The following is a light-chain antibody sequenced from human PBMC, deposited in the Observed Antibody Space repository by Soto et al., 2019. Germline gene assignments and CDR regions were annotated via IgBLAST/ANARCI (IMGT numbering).Light chain of an antibody. J-gene: IGKJ1*01. V-gene: IGKV3-20*01. CDR3: HQYGGSPRT. CDR2: GAS. Sequence: EIVLTQSPGTLSLSPGERATLSCRASQSVSSSYLAWYQQKPGQAPRLLIYGASSRATGIPDRFSGSGSGTDFTLTISRLEPEDFAVYYCHQYGGSPRTLGQGTKVXIK. CDR1: QSVSSSY.